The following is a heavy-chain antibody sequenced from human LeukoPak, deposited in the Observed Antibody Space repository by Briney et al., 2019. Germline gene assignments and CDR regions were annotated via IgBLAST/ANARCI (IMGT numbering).Heavy chain of an antibody. D-gene: IGHD5-12*01. CDR2: IIPIFGTA. CDR3: ARVATKAYYYGMDV. Sequence: SVKVSCKASGGTFSSYAISWVRQAPGQGLEWMGGIIPIFGTANYAQKSQGRVTITADESASTAYMELSSLRSEDTAVYYCARVATKAYYYGMDVWGKGTTVTVSS. V-gene: IGHV1-69*13. J-gene: IGHJ6*04. CDR1: GGTFSSYA.